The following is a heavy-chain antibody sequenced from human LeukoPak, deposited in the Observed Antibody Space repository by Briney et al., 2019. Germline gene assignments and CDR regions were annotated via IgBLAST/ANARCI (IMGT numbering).Heavy chain of an antibody. CDR1: GFTFSSYS. V-gene: IGHV3-21*01. J-gene: IGHJ4*02. CDR2: ISSSSSYI. CDR3: ARGDLYYYDSSGYLPSDY. D-gene: IGHD3-22*01. Sequence: GGSLRLSCAASGFTFSSYSMNWVRQAPGKGLEWVSSISSSSSYIYYADSVKGRFTISRDNAKNSLYLQMNSLRAEDTAVYYCARGDLYYYDSSGYLPSDYWGQGTLVTVSS.